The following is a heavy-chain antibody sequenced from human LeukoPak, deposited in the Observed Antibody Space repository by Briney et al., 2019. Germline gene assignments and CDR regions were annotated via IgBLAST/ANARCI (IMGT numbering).Heavy chain of an antibody. CDR2: IRDSGNGT. J-gene: IGHJ4*02. V-gene: IGHV3-23*01. Sequence: GGSLRLSCAASGFTFSSYAMYWVRQAPGKGLECVSSIRDSGNGTDYADSVKGRFTVSRDNSKNTLYLHMNTLSAEDTAVYYCAKWAYYDFWSGHYKSHFDSWGQGTLVTVSP. CDR3: AKWAYYDFWSGHYKSHFDS. D-gene: IGHD3-3*01. CDR1: GFTFSSYA.